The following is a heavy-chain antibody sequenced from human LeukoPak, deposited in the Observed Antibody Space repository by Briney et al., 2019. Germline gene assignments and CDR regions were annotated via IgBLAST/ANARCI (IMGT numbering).Heavy chain of an antibody. CDR2: LYYSGYS. J-gene: IGHJ6*03. D-gene: IGHD6-13*01. CDR1: GGSITSYY. Sequence: AETLSLTCTVSGGSITSYYWAWLRQPPGKGLEWIGYLYYSGYSKYNPSLTSRVSMSVDTSKNQFSLKLTSVTAADTAVYYCARHYSSSFYMDVWGKGTTVTVSS. CDR3: ARHYSSSFYMDV. V-gene: IGHV4-59*08.